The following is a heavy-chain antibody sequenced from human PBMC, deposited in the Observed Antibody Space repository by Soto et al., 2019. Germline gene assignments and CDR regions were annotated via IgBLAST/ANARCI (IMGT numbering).Heavy chain of an antibody. CDR2: IHDDGSIT. V-gene: IGHV3-74*01. Sequence: GGSLRLFFAASGFTFSGYWMHWVRQAPGKGLVWVARIHDDGSITNYADSVKGRFTISRDNAKNTLYLQMNSLRAEDTAVYHCGRVPAAAAGIGIDHWGQGILVTVSS. CDR3: GRVPAAAAGIGIDH. D-gene: IGHD6-13*01. CDR1: GFTFSGYW. J-gene: IGHJ4*02.